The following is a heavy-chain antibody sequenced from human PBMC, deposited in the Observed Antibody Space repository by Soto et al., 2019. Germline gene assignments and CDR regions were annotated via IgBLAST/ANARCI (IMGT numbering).Heavy chain of an antibody. CDR2: IGTAGDT. D-gene: IGHD6-13*01. CDR3: ARARCSWDPYFDY. Sequence: EVQLVESGGGLVQPGGSLRLSCAASGFTFSSYDMHWVRQATGKGLEWVSAIGTAGDTYYPGSVKGRFTISRENAKNSLYLQMISLRAGDTAVYYCARARCSWDPYFDYWGQGTLVTVTS. CDR1: GFTFSSYD. J-gene: IGHJ4*02. V-gene: IGHV3-13*01.